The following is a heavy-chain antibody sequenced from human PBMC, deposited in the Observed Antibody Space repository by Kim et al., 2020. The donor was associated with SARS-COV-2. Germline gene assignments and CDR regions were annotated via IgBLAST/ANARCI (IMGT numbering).Heavy chain of an antibody. Sequence: SETLSLTCTVSGGSISSYYWSWIWQPPGKGLEWIWYIYYSGSTNYNPYLKSRGTIPVDTSKNKIALKLSSVTAADTAVYYFARTRLGYSSTIVDYYGMDVWGQGTTVTVSS. V-gene: IGHV4-59*01. CDR2: IYYSGST. CDR1: GGSISSYY. CDR3: ARTRLGYSSTIVDYYGMDV. J-gene: IGHJ6*02. D-gene: IGHD6-13*01.